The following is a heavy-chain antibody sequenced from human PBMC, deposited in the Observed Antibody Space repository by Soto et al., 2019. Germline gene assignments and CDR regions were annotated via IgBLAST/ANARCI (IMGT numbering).Heavy chain of an antibody. CDR2: VSTDGGNK. CDR3: VKEARPHDTFDI. J-gene: IGHJ3*02. V-gene: IGHV3-30*18. CDR1: GFTVSRSV. Sequence: XGSLRLSCAASGFTVSRSVVHWVRQGPDKGLEWLAVVSTDGGNKVYADSVKGRFTISRDNSENMLFLQLSSLTSEDTAVYYCVKEARPHDTFDIWGQGTMATVSS.